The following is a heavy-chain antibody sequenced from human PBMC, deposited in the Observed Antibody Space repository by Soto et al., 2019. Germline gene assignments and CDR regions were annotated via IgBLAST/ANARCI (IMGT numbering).Heavy chain of an antibody. CDR2: ISDDGTNK. CDR3: ARAPFTIYDTSGYYDY. J-gene: IGHJ4*02. D-gene: IGHD3-22*01. V-gene: IGHV3-30*03. CDR1: GFTFSSFA. Sequence: GGSLRLSCKGSGFTFSSFAIQWVRQAPGKGLEWVAAISDDGTNKYYADSVKGRFTISRDNSKNTVYLQMNSLRAEDTAVYYCARAPFTIYDTSGYYDYWGQGTLVTVSS.